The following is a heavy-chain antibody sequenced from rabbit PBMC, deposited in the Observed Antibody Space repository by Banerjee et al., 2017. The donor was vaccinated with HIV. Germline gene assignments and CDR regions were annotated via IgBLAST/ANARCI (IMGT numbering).Heavy chain of an antibody. V-gene: IGHV1S45*01. D-gene: IGHD1-1*01. CDR2: IYNGDGST. CDR1: GFTFSSYW. Sequence: QQQLEESGGGLVKPGGTLTLTCKTSGFTFSSYWMCWVRQAPGKGPEWIACIYNGDGSTYYASWVNGRFTISKTSSTTVTLQLTSLTAADTATYFCARRVGSGSGWDLWGPGTLVTVS. CDR3: ARRVGSGSGWDL. J-gene: IGHJ4*01.